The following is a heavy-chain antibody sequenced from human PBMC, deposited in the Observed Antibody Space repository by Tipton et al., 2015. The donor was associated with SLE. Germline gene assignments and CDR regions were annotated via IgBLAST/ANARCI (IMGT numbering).Heavy chain of an antibody. V-gene: IGHV3-43*01. CDR3: AKALNGGYGDYGEDYFDY. CDR1: GFTFDDYT. J-gene: IGHJ4*02. Sequence: QLVQSGGVVVQPGGSLRLSCAASGFTFDDYTMHWVRQAPGKGLEWVSLISWDGGSTYYADSVKGRFTISRDNSKNSLYLQMNSLRTEDTALYYCAKALNGGYGDYGEDYFDYWGQGTLVTVSS. CDR2: ISWDGGST. D-gene: IGHD4-17*01.